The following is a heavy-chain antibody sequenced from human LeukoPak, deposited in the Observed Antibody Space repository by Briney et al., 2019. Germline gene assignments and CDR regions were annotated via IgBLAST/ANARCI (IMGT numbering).Heavy chain of an antibody. CDR2: ISGSGRTI. J-gene: IGHJ5*02. V-gene: IGHV3-11*01. CDR1: GFTFSDYY. Sequence: GGSLRLSCAASGFTFSDYYMNWIRQAPGKGLEWASYISGSGRTIYHADSVKGRFTISRDNAKNSLYLQMNSRRAEDTAVYCARDGTAAWGRFDPWGQGTLVTVSS. D-gene: IGHD3-16*01. CDR3: ARDGTAAWGRFDP.